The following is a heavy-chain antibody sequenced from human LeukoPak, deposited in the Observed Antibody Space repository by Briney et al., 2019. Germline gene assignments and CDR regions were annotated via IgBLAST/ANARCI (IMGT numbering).Heavy chain of an antibody. Sequence: PGGSLRLSCAASGFTFSSYSMNWVRQAPGKGLEWVSSISSSSSYIYYADSVKGRFTISRDNAKNSLYLQMNSLRAEDTAVYYCARDGGWYQLPWADYWGQGTLVTVSS. CDR2: ISSSSSYI. CDR1: GFTFSSYS. CDR3: ARDGGWYQLPWADY. D-gene: IGHD2-2*01. J-gene: IGHJ4*02. V-gene: IGHV3-21*01.